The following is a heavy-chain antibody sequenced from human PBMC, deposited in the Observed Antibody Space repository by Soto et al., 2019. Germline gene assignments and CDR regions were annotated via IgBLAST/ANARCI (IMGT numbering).Heavy chain of an antibody. D-gene: IGHD3-9*01. Sequence: ESGGGVVRPGTSLRLSCEASGFTFSNYTMHWVRQSPGRGLEWVSVVAFDGSNQFYADSVKGRFTISRDSSGNILYLQLSSWRIKETAVYYCGRVGGALYFASPDNFQERPIFAYWGQGTWSPSPQ. CDR3: GRVGGALYFASPDNFQERPIFAY. CDR2: VAFDGSNQ. CDR1: GFTFSNYT. J-gene: IGHJ4*02. V-gene: IGHV3-30-3*01.